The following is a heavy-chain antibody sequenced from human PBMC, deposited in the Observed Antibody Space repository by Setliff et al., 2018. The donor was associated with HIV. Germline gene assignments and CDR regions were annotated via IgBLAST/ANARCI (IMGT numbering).Heavy chain of an antibody. CDR1: GGSFSGYF. Sequence: SETLSLTCAVYGGSFSGYFWAWIRQPPQKRLEWIGEINHGGDTNYNPSLKSRVTISVDTSKNQFSLKLSSVTAADTAVYYCARVCDFYDGSGHYSVLDAFDMWGQGTKVTVSS. J-gene: IGHJ3*02. V-gene: IGHV4-34*01. CDR3: ARVCDFYDGSGHYSVLDAFDM. CDR2: INHGGDT. D-gene: IGHD3-22*01.